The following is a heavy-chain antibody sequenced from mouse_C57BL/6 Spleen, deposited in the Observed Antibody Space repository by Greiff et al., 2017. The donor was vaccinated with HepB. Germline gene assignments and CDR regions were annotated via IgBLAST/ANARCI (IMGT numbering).Heavy chain of an antibody. J-gene: IGHJ2*01. V-gene: IGHV1-80*01. CDR1: GYAFSSYW. CDR2: IYPGDGDT. Sequence: QVQLKQSGAELVKPGASVKISCKASGYAFSSYWMNWVKQRPGKGLEWIGQIYPGDGDTNYNGKFKGKATLTADKSSSTAYMQLSSLTSEDSAVYFCARRHYYGSLYYFDYWGQGTTLTVSS. D-gene: IGHD1-1*01. CDR3: ARRHYYGSLYYFDY.